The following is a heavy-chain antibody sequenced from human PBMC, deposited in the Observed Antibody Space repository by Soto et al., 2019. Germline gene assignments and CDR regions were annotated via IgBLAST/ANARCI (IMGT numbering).Heavy chain of an antibody. Sequence: QVQLVESGGGVVQPGRSLRLSCAASGFTFSSYGMHWVRQAPGKGLEWVAVIWYDGSNKYYADSVKGRFTISRDNSKNTLYLQMNSLRAEDTAVYYCARGEGGRYHYYYYGMDVWGQGTTVTVSS. CDR3: ARGEGGRYHYYYYGMDV. CDR1: GFTFSSYG. V-gene: IGHV3-33*01. CDR2: IWYDGSNK. J-gene: IGHJ6*02. D-gene: IGHD1-26*01.